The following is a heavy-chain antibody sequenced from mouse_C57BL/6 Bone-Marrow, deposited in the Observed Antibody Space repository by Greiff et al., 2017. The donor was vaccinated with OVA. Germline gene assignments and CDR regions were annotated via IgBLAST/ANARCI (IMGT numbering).Heavy chain of an antibody. Sequence: QVQLQQSGAELVKPGASVKLSCKASGYTFTSYWMHWVKQRPGRGLEWIGRIYPNSGGTKYNEKFKSKATLTVDKPSSTAYMQLSSLTSEDSAVYFCARLYDSTYFDYWGQGTTLTVSS. J-gene: IGHJ2*01. CDR3: ARLYDSTYFDY. V-gene: IGHV1-72*01. CDR1: GYTFTSYW. CDR2: IYPNSGGT. D-gene: IGHD1-1*01.